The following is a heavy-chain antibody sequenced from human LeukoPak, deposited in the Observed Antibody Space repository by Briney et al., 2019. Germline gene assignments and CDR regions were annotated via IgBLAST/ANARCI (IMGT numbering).Heavy chain of an antibody. J-gene: IGHJ4*02. CDR1: GGTFSSYA. CDR2: IIPIFGTA. CDR3: AGGSGYSSSWYEGHNYLDY. V-gene: IGHV1-69*13. D-gene: IGHD6-13*01. Sequence: ASVKVSCKASGGTFSSYAISWVRQAPGQGLEWMGGIIPIFGTANYAQKFQGRVTITADESTSTAYMELSSLRSEDTAVYYCAGGSGYSSSWYEGHNYLDYWGQGTLVTVSS.